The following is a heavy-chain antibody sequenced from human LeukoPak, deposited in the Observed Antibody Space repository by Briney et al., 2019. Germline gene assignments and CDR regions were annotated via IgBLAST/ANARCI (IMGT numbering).Heavy chain of an antibody. Sequence: ASVKVSCKASGYTFTSYDINWVRQATGQGLEWMGWMNPNSGNTGYAQKFQDRVTMTRNTSISTAYMELSSLRSEDTAVYYCARGNPKLGYCSSTSCYSDAFDIWGQGTMVTVSS. CDR3: ARGNPKLGYCSSTSCYSDAFDI. V-gene: IGHV1-8*01. CDR1: GYTFTSYD. D-gene: IGHD2-2*01. J-gene: IGHJ3*02. CDR2: MNPNSGNT.